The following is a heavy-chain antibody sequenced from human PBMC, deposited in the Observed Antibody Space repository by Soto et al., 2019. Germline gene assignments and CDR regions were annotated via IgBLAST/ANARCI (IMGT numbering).Heavy chain of an antibody. CDR3: ARFATGRQLVYYYYYGMDV. CDR1: GGSISSYY. J-gene: IGHJ6*02. V-gene: IGHV4-59*01. Sequence: SETLSLTCTVSGGSISSYYWSWIRQPPGKGLEWIGYIYYSGSTNYNPSLKSRVTISVDTSKNQFSLKLSSVTAADTAVYYCARFATGRQLVYYYYYGMDVWGQGTTVTVSS. D-gene: IGHD6-13*01. CDR2: IYYSGST.